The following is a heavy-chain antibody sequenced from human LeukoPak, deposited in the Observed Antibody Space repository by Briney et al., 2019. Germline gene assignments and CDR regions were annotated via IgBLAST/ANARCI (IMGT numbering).Heavy chain of an antibody. Sequence: GGSLRLSCAASGFTFSNHYMHWVRQAPGKGLVSVSRIDPNGRYTSYADSVKGRFTISRDNAKNTLYLQMNTLGAEDTAVYYCANRLIRGSSGYRHDAFDIWGQGTMVTVSS. CDR2: IDPNGRYT. V-gene: IGHV3-74*01. J-gene: IGHJ3*02. CDR1: GFTFSNHY. D-gene: IGHD3-22*01. CDR3: ANRLIRGSSGYRHDAFDI.